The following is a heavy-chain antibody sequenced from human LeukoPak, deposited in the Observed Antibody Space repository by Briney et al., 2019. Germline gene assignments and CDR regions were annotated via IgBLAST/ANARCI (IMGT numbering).Heavy chain of an antibody. CDR2: IYYSGST. CDR1: GGSISSGGYY. D-gene: IGHD6-19*01. J-gene: IGHJ3*02. Sequence: SETLSLTCTVSGGSISSGGYYWSWIRQHPGKGLEWIGYIYYSGSTYYNPSLKSRVTISVDTSKNQFSLKLNSVTAADTAVYYCAGTYSSGWYMAFDIWGQGTMVTVSS. V-gene: IGHV4-31*03. CDR3: AGTYSSGWYMAFDI.